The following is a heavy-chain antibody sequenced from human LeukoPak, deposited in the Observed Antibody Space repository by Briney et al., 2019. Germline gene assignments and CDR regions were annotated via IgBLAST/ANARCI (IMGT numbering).Heavy chain of an antibody. Sequence: ASVKVSCKTSGGTFNNSAISWVRQAPGQGLEWMGIINPSGGSTSYAQKFQGRVTMTRDTSTSTVYMELSSLRSEDTAVYYCANHYYDSSGYTFDYWGQGTLVTVSS. CDR1: GGTFNNSA. J-gene: IGHJ4*02. CDR3: ANHYYDSSGYTFDY. V-gene: IGHV1-46*02. CDR2: INPSGGST. D-gene: IGHD3-22*01.